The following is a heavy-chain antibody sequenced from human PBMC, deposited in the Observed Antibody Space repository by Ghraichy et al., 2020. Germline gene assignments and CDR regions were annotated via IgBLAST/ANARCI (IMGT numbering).Heavy chain of an antibody. CDR1: GFTFSSYG. J-gene: IGHJ4*02. CDR2: IWYDGSNK. D-gene: IGHD6-19*01. V-gene: IGHV3-33*01. Sequence: GGSLRLSCAASGFTFSSYGMHWVRQAPGKGLEWVAVIWYDGSNKYYADSVKGRFTISRDNSKNTLYLQMNSLRAEDTAVYYCARDRDSSGWPNGGYWGQGTLVTVSS. CDR3: ARDRDSSGWPNGGY.